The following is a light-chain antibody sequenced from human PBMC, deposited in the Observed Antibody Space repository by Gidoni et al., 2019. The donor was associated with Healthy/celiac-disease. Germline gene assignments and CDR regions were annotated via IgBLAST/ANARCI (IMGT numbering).Light chain of an antibody. J-gene: IGKJ2*01. CDR2: DAS. V-gene: IGKV3-11*01. CDR3: QQRSNWYT. Sequence: EIVLTQSPATLSLSPGERATLSCRASQSVSSYLAWYQQKPGQAPRLLIYDASNRATGIPARFRGSGSGTDFTLTISSLEPEDFAVYYCQQRSNWYTFXQXTKLEIK. CDR1: QSVSSY.